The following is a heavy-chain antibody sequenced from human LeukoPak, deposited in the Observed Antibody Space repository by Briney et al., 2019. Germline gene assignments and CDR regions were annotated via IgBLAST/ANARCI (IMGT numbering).Heavy chain of an antibody. CDR3: ARDGLYGDYEGY. CDR2: IIPIFGTA. CDR1: GGTFSSYA. J-gene: IGHJ4*02. D-gene: IGHD4-17*01. Sequence: ASVKVSCKASGGTFSSYAISWVRQAPGQGLEWMGGIIPIFGTANYAQKFQGRVTMTRDTSISTAYMELSRLRSDDTAVYYCARDGLYGDYEGYWGQGTLVTVSS. V-gene: IGHV1-69*05.